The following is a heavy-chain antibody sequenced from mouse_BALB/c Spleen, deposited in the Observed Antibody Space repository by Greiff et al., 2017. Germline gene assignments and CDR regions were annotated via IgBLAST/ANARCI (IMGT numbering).Heavy chain of an antibody. V-gene: IGHV1-82*01. CDR1: GYAFSSSW. J-gene: IGHJ4*01. CDR3: AREIYYGNYGYAMDY. Sequence: VQLQQSGPELVKPGASVKISCKASGYAFSSSWMNWVKQRPGQGLEWIGRIYPGDGDTNYNGKFKGKATLTADKSSSTAYMQLSSLTSVDSAVYFCAREIYYGNYGYAMDYWGQGTSVTVSS. CDR2: IYPGDGDT. D-gene: IGHD2-1*01.